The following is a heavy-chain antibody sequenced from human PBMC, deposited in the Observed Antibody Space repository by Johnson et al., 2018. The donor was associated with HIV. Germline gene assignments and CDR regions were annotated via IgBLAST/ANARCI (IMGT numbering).Heavy chain of an antibody. CDR3: ARGDYGDYGRDAFDI. D-gene: IGHD4-17*01. J-gene: IGHJ3*02. CDR1: GFTFSTYG. Sequence: VQLVESGGGLIQPGGSLRLSCVASGFTFSTYGMTWVRQAPGKGLEWVSAISGTGGTTYYADSVRGRFSISRDNSKNTLYLQMNSLRAEDSAVYYCARGDYGDYGRDAFDIWGQGTMVTVSS. CDR2: ISGTGGTT. V-gene: IGHV3-23*04.